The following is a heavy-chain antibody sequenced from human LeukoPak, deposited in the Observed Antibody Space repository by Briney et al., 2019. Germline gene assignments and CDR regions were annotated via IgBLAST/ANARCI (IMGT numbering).Heavy chain of an antibody. CDR1: GFTFRSFG. CDR2: ISYDGSNK. Sequence: PGGSLRLSCAASGFTFRSFGMHWVRQAPGKGLEWVAVISYDGSNKYFADSVKGRFTISRDNSKNTLYLQMNSLRAEDTAVYYCARDLSRTLVVVAATKDAYWGQGTLVTVSS. D-gene: IGHD2-15*01. J-gene: IGHJ4*02. V-gene: IGHV3-30*03. CDR3: ARDLSRTLVVVAATKDAY.